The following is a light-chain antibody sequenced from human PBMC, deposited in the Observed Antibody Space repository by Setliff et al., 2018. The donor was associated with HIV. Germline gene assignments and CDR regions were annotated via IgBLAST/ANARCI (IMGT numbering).Light chain of an antibody. CDR2: DVT. CDR3: CSYVNGDTWI. CDR1: SSDIGSHNH. Sequence: QSVLTQPPSASGSPGQSVAISCTGTSSDIGSHNHVSWYQQHPGEVPKRLIYDVTKRPSGISSRFSGSKSGNTASLTISGLQTEDEAAYYCCSYVNGDTWIFGGGTKVTVL. V-gene: IGLV2-23*02. J-gene: IGLJ2*01.